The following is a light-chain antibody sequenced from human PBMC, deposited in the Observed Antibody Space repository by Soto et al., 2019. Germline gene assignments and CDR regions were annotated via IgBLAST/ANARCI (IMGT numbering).Light chain of an antibody. J-gene: IGLJ2*01. V-gene: IGLV1-44*01. CDR1: SSNIGSNT. CDR3: AAWYDTLNGVI. Sequence: QSVLTQPPSASGTPGQRVTISCSGSSSNIGSNTVNWYQQLPGAAPTLLIYSNNQRPSGVPDRFSGSKSGTSASLAISGLQSEDEAADCCAAWYDTLNGVIFGGGTKVTVL. CDR2: SNN.